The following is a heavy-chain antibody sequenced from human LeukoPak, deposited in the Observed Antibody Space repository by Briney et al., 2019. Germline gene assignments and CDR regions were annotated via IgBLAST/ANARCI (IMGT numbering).Heavy chain of an antibody. Sequence: GGSLRLSCAASGFTFSSFEVNWVRQAPGKGLEWISHISHTFDIKYADSVKGRFTISRDNAKNSQYLQMTSLRAQDTGIYYCARSCGSYRPFDSWGEGTLVIVSS. CDR2: ISHTFDI. D-gene: IGHD3-22*01. CDR3: ARSCGSYRPFDS. J-gene: IGHJ4*02. CDR1: GFTFSSFE. V-gene: IGHV3-48*03.